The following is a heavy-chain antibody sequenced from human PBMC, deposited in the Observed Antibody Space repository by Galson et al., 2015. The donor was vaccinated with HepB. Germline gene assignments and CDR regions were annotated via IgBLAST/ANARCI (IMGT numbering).Heavy chain of an antibody. V-gene: IGHV4-61*01. D-gene: IGHD3-10*01. CDR2: IYYSGST. J-gene: IGHJ4*02. Sequence: SETLSLTCTVSAGSVSSGSYYWSWIRQPPGKGLEWIGYIYYSGSTNFNPSLKSRAAISLDTSKNQFSLQLSSVTAADTAVYYCARGGILSLADDWGQGTLVTVSS. CDR3: ARGGILSLADD. CDR1: AGSVSSGSYY.